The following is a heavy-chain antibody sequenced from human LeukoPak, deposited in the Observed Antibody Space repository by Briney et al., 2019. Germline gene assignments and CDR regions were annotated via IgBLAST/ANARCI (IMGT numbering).Heavy chain of an antibody. CDR3: SGAWSINWFDP. D-gene: IGHD2-8*02. V-gene: IGHV4-59*05. CDR1: GGSISSYY. Sequence: TSETLSLTCTLSGGSISSYYWGWIRQPPGKGLEWIGSIYYSGSTYYNPSLKSRVTISVDTSKNQFSLKLSSVTAADTAVYYCSGAWSINWFDPWGQGTLVTVSS. J-gene: IGHJ5*02. CDR2: IYYSGST.